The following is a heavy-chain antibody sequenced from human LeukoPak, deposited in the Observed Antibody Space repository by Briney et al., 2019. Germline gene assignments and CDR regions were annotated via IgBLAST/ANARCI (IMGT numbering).Heavy chain of an antibody. CDR3: ARGRGYYYDSSGYYYFDC. V-gene: IGHV4-31*03. CDR2: IYYSGST. D-gene: IGHD3-22*01. J-gene: IGHJ4*02. CDR1: GGSISSGGYY. Sequence: SETLSLTCTVSGGSISSGGYYWSWIRQRPGKGLEWIGYIYYSGSTYYNPSLKSRVTISVDTSKNQFSLKLSSVTAADTAVYYCARGRGYYYDSSGYYYFDCWGQGTLVTVSS.